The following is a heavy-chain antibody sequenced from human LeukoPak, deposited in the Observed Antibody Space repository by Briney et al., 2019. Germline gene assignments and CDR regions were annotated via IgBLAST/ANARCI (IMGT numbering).Heavy chain of an antibody. CDR1: GYTFTSYG. CDR2: ISAYNGNT. V-gene: IGHV1-18*01. J-gene: IGHJ4*02. CDR3: ARVSGMVGAEYYFDY. Sequence: ASVKVSCKASGYTFTSYGISWVRQAPGQGLEWMGWISAYNGNTNYAQKFQGRVTMTRDTSTSTVYMELSSLRSEDTAVYYCARVSGMVGAEYYFDYWGQGTLVTVSS. D-gene: IGHD2-15*01.